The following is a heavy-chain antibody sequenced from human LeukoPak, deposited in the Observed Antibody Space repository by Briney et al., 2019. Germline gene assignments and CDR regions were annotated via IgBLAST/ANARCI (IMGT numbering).Heavy chain of an antibody. CDR3: ASQITMVRGVPGWFDP. Sequence: SETLSLTCTVSGGSISSGDYYWSWIRQPPGKGLEWIGYIYYSGSTYYNPSLKSRVTISVDTSKNQFSLKLSSVTAADTAVYYCASQITMVRGVPGWFDPWGQGTLVTVSS. J-gene: IGHJ5*02. CDR2: IYYSGST. CDR1: GGSISSGDYY. D-gene: IGHD3-10*01. V-gene: IGHV4-30-4*01.